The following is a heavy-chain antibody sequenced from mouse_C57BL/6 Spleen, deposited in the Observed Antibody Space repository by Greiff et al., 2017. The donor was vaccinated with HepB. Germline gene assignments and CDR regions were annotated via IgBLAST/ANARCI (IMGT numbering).Heavy chain of an antibody. V-gene: IGHV1-4*01. CDR1: GYTFTSYT. Sequence: VQLQQSGAELARPGASVKMSCKASGYTFTSYTMHWVKQRPGQGLEWIGYINPSSGYTKYNQKFKDKATLTADKSSSTAYMQLSSLTSEDSAVYCCARTAQATGYLDYWGQGTTLTVSS. D-gene: IGHD3-2*02. CDR3: ARTAQATGYLDY. CDR2: INPSSGYT. J-gene: IGHJ2*01.